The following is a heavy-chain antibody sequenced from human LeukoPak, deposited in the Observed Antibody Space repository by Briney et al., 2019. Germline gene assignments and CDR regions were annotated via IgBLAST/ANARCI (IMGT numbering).Heavy chain of an antibody. CDR1: GFTFNSYS. D-gene: IGHD1-26*01. V-gene: IGHV3-30*18. J-gene: IGHJ3*02. CDR2: ISYDGSNK. Sequence: PGGSLRLSCAASGFTFNSYSMNWVRQAPGKGLEWVAVISYDGSNKYYADSVKGRFTISRDNSKNTLYLQMNSLRAEDTAVYYCAKGTAIVVDAFDIWGQGTMVTVSS. CDR3: AKGTAIVVDAFDI.